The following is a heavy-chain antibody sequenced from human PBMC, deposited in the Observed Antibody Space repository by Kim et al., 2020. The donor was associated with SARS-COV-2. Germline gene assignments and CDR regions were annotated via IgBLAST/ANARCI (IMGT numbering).Heavy chain of an antibody. CDR2: ISSSSSYI. V-gene: IGHV3-21*01. D-gene: IGHD1-26*01. CDR1: GFTFSSYS. CDR3: ARMEAHSGSYDY. J-gene: IGHJ4*02. Sequence: GGSLRLSCAASGFTFSSYSMNWVRQAPGKGLEWVSSISSSSSYIYYADSVKGRFTISRDNAKNSLYLQMNSLRAEDTAVYYCARMEAHSGSYDYWGQGTLVTVSS.